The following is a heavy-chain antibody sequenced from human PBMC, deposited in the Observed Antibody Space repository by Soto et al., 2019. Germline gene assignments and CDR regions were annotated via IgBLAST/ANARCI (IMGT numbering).Heavy chain of an antibody. CDR2: TYYRSKWYN. D-gene: IGHD6-13*01. CDR1: GDSVSGNSAA. V-gene: IGHV6-1*01. CDR3: ARDRLESSSLSLASDAFDI. J-gene: IGHJ3*02. Sequence: QTLSLTCAISGDSVSGNSAAWNWIRQSPSRGLEWLGRTYYRSKWYNDYAVSVKSRITINPDTSKNQFSLQLNSETPEDTAVYYCARDRLESSSLSLASDAFDIWGQGTMVTV.